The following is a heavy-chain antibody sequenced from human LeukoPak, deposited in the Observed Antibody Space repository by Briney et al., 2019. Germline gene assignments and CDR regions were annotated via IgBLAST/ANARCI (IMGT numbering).Heavy chain of an antibody. CDR2: ISGSGGST. V-gene: IGHV3-23*01. CDR1: GFTFSTYA. Sequence: GGSLRLSCAASGFTFSTYAMSWVRQAPGKGLEWVSAISGSGGSTYYADSVKGRFTISRDNSKNTLFLQMNSLRAEDTAVYFCAKDTTWIQLWLTWGLGTMVTVSS. J-gene: IGHJ3*01. D-gene: IGHD5-18*01. CDR3: AKDTTWIQLWLT.